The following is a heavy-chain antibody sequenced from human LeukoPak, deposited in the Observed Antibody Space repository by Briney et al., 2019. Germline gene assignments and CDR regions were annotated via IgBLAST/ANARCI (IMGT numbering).Heavy chain of an antibody. D-gene: IGHD3-22*01. CDR1: GYTFTSYD. Sequence: GASVKVSCKASGYTFTSYDINWVRQATGQGLEWMGWMNPNSGNTGYAQKFQGRVTMTRNTSISTAYMELSSLRSEDTAVYYCARARRYYYDSSGYSNWFDPWGQGTLVTVSS. CDR3: ARARRYYYDSSGYSNWFDP. V-gene: IGHV1-8*01. CDR2: MNPNSGNT. J-gene: IGHJ5*02.